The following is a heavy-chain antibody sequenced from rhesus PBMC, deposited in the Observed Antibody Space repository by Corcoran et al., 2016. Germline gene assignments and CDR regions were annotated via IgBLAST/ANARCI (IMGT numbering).Heavy chain of an antibody. D-gene: IGHD4-4*01. CDR3: ARDVGSYPEGYFEF. J-gene: IGHJ1*01. CDR2: INPYNGNT. CDR1: GYTFTDYY. V-gene: IGHV1S2*01. Sequence: QLVPSGAEVKKPGSSVKVSCKASGYTFTDYYMHWVRQAPRQGLECMGWINPYNGNTKYAQKFQGSVTMTRDTSTSTAYMELSSLRSEDTAVYYCARDVGSYPEGYFEFWGQGALVTVSS.